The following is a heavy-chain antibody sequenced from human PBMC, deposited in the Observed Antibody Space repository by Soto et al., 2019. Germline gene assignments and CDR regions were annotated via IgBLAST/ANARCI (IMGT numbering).Heavy chain of an antibody. V-gene: IGHV3-33*01. CDR3: AREGWAFDI. Sequence: QVQLVESGGGVVQPGRSLRLSCAASGFTFSSYGMHWVRQAPGKGLEWVAVIWYDGSNKYYADSVKGRFTISRDNSKNTLYLQMNSLRAEDMAVYYCAREGWAFDIWGQGTMVTVSS. J-gene: IGHJ3*02. CDR2: IWYDGSNK. CDR1: GFTFSSYG. D-gene: IGHD6-19*01.